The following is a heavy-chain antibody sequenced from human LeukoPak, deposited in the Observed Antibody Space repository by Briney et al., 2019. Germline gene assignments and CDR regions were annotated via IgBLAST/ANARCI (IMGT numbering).Heavy chain of an antibody. D-gene: IGHD3-22*01. V-gene: IGHV1-18*01. CDR3: ARDLPDLTYSYDSSGLDY. CDR1: GYTFTNYG. CDR2: ISAYNGDT. J-gene: IGHJ4*02. Sequence: ASVKVSCKASGYTFTNYGISWVRQAPGQGLEWMGWISAYNGDTNYAQMLQGRVTLTTDASTNTAYMELRSLRPDDTAVYYCARDLPDLTYSYDSSGLDYWGQGTLVTVST.